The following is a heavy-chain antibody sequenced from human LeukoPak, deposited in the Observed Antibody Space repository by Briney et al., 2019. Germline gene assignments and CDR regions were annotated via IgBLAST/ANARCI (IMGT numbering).Heavy chain of an antibody. CDR2: IKQDGSEK. D-gene: IGHD6-19*01. J-gene: IGHJ5*02. Sequence: QAWGSLLLSCAASGFTFSSYWMSWVRQAPGKGLEWVANIKQDGSEKYYVDSVKGRFTISRDNAKNSLYLQMNSLRAEDTAVYYCAREGPQWGAVATNWFDPWGQGTLVTVSS. V-gene: IGHV3-7*01. CDR3: AREGPQWGAVATNWFDP. CDR1: GFTFSSYW.